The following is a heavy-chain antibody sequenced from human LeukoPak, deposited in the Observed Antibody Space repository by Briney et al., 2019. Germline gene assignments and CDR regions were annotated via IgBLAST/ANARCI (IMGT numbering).Heavy chain of an antibody. D-gene: IGHD2-2*02. CDR1: GYTFTGYY. J-gene: IGHJ4*02. V-gene: IGHV1-2*06. Sequence: ASVKVSCKASGYTFTGYYMHWVRQAPGQGLEWMGRINPNSGGTNYAQKLQGRVTMTTDTSTSTAYMELRSLRSDDTAVYYCARAEAGYCSSTSCYIPYFDYWGQGTLVTVSS. CDR3: ARAEAGYCSSTSCYIPYFDY. CDR2: INPNSGGT.